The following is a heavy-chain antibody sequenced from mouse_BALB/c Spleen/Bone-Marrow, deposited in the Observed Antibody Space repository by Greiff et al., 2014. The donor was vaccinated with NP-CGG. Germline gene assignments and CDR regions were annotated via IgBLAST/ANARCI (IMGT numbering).Heavy chain of an antibody. Sequence: EVKLVESGGGLVQPGGSRKLSCAASGFTFSSFGMHWVRQAPEKGLEWVAYISSGSTAIFYADTVKGRFTISRDNPKNTLFLQMTSLRSEDTAMYYCTRGGNWDDFDVWGAGTTATVSS. J-gene: IGHJ1*01. V-gene: IGHV5-17*02. CDR2: ISSGSTAI. CDR3: TRGGNWDDFDV. D-gene: IGHD4-1*01. CDR1: GFTFSSFG.